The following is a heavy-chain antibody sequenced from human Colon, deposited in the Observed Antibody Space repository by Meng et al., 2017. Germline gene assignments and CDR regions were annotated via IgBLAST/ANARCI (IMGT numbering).Heavy chain of an antibody. J-gene: IGHJ4*02. Sequence: QVQLQESGPGLGKPLQTLSLTCTVSGGSIRSGGYYWSWIRQHPGKGLEWIGYIYYSGSTYYNPSLKSLVTISVDTSKNQFSLKLSSVTAADTAVYYCARVLPFSSGWSYFDYWGQGTLVTVSS. CDR1: GGSIRSGGYY. D-gene: IGHD6-19*01. CDR2: IYYSGST. V-gene: IGHV4-31*01. CDR3: ARVLPFSSGWSYFDY.